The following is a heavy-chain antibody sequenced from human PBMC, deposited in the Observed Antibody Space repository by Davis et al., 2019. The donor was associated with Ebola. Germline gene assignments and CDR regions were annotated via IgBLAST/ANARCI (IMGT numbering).Heavy chain of an antibody. D-gene: IGHD2-2*02. J-gene: IGHJ5*02. CDR2: ISGSGDDT. V-gene: IGHV3-23*01. CDR3: AKGYSWLDA. CDR1: GFIFSSYS. Sequence: GESLKISCAASGFIFSSYSMNWVRQAPGKGLEWVSAISGSGDDTYYADSVKGRLTISRDNSKNTLYLQMNSLSAEDTSIYYCAKGYSWLDAWGQGTLVTVSS.